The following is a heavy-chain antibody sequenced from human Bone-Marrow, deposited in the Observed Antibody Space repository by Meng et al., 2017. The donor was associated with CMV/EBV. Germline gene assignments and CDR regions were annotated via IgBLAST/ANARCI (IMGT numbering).Heavy chain of an antibody. CDR1: TFSGYA. V-gene: IGHV3-30*04. CDR3: ARDFKRWLQLRTPTYYFDY. J-gene: IGHJ4*02. CDR2: ISYDGSNK. D-gene: IGHD5-24*01. Sequence: TFSGYARHWVRQAPGKGLEWVAVISYDGSNKYYADSVKGRFTISRDNSKNTLYLQMNSLRAEDTAVYYCARDFKRWLQLRTPTYYFDYWGQGTLVTVSS.